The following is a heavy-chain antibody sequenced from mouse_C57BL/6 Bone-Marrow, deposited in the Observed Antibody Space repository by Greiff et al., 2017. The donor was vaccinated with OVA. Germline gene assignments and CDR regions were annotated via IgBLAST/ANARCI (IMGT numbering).Heavy chain of an antibody. CDR3: ARLRAWLAY. J-gene: IGHJ3*01. CDR1: GYTFTDYY. V-gene: IGHV1-19*01. CDR2: INPYNGGT. Sequence: EVQLQQSGPVLVKPGASVKMSCKASGYTFTDYYMNWVKQSHGKSLEWIGVINPYNGGTSYNQKIKGKATLTVDKSSSKAYRELNGVTSEDSAVYYCARLRAWLAYWGQGTLVTVSA. D-gene: IGHD1-1*01.